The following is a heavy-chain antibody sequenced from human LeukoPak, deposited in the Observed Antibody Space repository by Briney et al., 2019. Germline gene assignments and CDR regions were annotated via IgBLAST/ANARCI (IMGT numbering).Heavy chain of an antibody. J-gene: IGHJ3*01. D-gene: IGHD2-8*01. CDR1: GFTFSSYG. Sequence: GGTLRLSCAASGFTFSSYGMSWVRQAPGKGLEWVSAISGSGGNTYYADSVKGRFTISRDNSRNTLYLQMFSLRAEDTAVYFCAKDLILWGQGTVVTVSS. CDR3: AKDLIL. V-gene: IGHV3-23*01. CDR2: ISGSGGNT.